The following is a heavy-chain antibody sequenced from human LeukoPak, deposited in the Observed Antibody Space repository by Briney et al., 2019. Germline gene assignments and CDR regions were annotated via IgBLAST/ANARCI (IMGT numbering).Heavy chain of an antibody. V-gene: IGHV4-59*08. CDR2: IYYGGST. CDR1: GGSISSYY. CDR3: ARRNFGDYDHYFDY. D-gene: IGHD4-17*01. Sequence: SETLSLTCTVSGGSISSYYWSWIRQPPGKGLEWIGYIYYGGSTNYNPSLKSRVTISVDTSRNQFSLKLSSVTAADTAVYYCARRNFGDYDHYFDYWGQGTLVTVSS. J-gene: IGHJ4*02.